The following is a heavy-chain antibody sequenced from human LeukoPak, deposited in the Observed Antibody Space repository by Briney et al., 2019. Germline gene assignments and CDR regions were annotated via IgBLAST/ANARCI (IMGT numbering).Heavy chain of an antibody. J-gene: IGHJ4*02. D-gene: IGHD5-24*01. Sequence: SETLSLTCAVSGGSISSSNWWSWVRQPPGKGLEWIGEIYHSGSTNYNPSLKSRVTISVDKSKNQFSLKLSSVTAADTAVYYCAREMATITYYFDYWGQGTLVTVSS. V-gene: IGHV4-4*02. CDR1: GGSISSSNW. CDR2: IYHSGST. CDR3: AREMATITYYFDY.